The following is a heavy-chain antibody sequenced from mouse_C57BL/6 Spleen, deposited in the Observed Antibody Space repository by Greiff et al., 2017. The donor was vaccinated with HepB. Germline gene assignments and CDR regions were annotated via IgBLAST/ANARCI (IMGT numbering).Heavy chain of an antibody. D-gene: IGHD1-1*01. CDR1: GYTFTSYG. Sequence: VQLQESGAELARPGASVKLSCKASGYTFTSYGISWVKQRTGQGLEWIGEIYPRSGNTYYNEKFKGKATLTADKSSSTAYMELRSLTSEDSAVYFCARSYYGSRGDYWGQGTTLTVSS. V-gene: IGHV1-81*01. J-gene: IGHJ2*01. CDR3: ARSYYGSRGDY. CDR2: IYPRSGNT.